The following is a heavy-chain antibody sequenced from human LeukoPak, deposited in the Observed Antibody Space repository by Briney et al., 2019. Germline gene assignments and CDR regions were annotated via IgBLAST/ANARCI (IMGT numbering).Heavy chain of an antibody. Sequence: SVKVSCKASGGTFISYAISWVRQAPGQGLEWMGGIIPIFGTANYAQKFQGRVTITADESTSTAYMELSSLRSEDTAVYYCARGYSGSGSSYFDYWGQGTLATVSS. CDR2: IIPIFGTA. CDR3: ARGYSGSGSSYFDY. V-gene: IGHV1-69*13. J-gene: IGHJ4*02. D-gene: IGHD3-10*01. CDR1: GGTFISYA.